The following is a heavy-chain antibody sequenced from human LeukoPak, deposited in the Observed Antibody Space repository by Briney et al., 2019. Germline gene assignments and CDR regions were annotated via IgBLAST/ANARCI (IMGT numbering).Heavy chain of an antibody. Sequence: PSETLSLTCAVYGGSFSGYYWSWIRQPPGKGLEWIGEINHSGSTNYNPSLKSRVTISVDTSKNQFSLKLSSVTAADTAVYYCASGIVVVPAAMPTDYWGQGTLVTVSS. CDR1: GGSFSGYY. D-gene: IGHD2-2*01. V-gene: IGHV4-34*01. CDR3: ASGIVVVPAAMPTDY. J-gene: IGHJ4*02. CDR2: INHSGST.